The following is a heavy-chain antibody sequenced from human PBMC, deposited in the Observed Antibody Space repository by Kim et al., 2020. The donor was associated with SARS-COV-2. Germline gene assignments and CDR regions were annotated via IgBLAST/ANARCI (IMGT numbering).Heavy chain of an antibody. V-gene: IGHV3-48*02. CDR3: ARDLQWLVPYFFDY. J-gene: IGHJ4*02. Sequence: ADSVKGRSTISRDNAKNSLYLQMNSLRDDDTAVYYCARDLQWLVPYFFDYWGQGTLVTVSS. D-gene: IGHD6-19*01.